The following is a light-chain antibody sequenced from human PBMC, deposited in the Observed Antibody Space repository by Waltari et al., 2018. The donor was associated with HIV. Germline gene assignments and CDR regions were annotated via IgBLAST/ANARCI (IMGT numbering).Light chain of an antibody. CDR2: GAY. J-gene: IGKJ4*01. CDR1: QSVSKN. Sequence: ELVMTQSPASLSVSPGERVTLSCRASQSVSKNLAWYQQKPGQAPRTLFYGAYTRATGIPVTFSGRGSGTEFTITISSLQSEDFAIYYCQQYNDWPLPFGGGTKVDI. CDR3: QQYNDWPLP. V-gene: IGKV3-15*01.